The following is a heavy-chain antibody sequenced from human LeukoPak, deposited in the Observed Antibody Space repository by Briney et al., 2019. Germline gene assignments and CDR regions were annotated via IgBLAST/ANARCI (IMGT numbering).Heavy chain of an antibody. D-gene: IGHD3-10*01. CDR1: GGSISTYY. J-gene: IGHJ4*02. V-gene: IGHV4-59*08. CDR2: IHYSGST. Sequence: PSETLSLTCTVSGGSISTYYWSWIRQPPGKGLEWIGFIHYSGSTNYNPSLKSRVTISVDTSKNQFSLKLSSVTAADTAVYYCARLWDYYGSGSVDYWGQGTLVTVSS. CDR3: ARLWDYYGSGSVDY.